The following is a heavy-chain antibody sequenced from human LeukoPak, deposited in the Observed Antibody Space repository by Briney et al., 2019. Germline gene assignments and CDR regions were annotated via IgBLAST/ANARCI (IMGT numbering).Heavy chain of an antibody. J-gene: IGHJ3*02. D-gene: IGHD4-17*01. CDR2: IYYSGST. CDR1: GGSISSSSYY. V-gene: IGHV4-61*05. Sequence: SETLSLTCTVSGGSISSSSYYWGWIRQPPGKGLEWIGYIYYSGSTNYNPSLKSRVTISVDTSKNQFSLKLSSVTAADTAVYYCATLQTTVTTRDAFDIWGQGTMVTVSS. CDR3: ATLQTTVTTRDAFDI.